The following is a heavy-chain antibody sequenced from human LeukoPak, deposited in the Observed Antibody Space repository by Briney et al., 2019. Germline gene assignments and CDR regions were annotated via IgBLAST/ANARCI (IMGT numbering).Heavy chain of an antibody. V-gene: IGHV4-59*01. D-gene: IGHD5-12*01. CDR3: ARGRGYSGYDYWFDP. CDR1: GGSISSYY. Sequence: SETLSLTCTVSGGSISSYYWSWLRQPPGKGLEWIGYIYYSGSTNYNPSLKSRVTISVDTSKNQFSLKLSSVTAADTAVYYCARGRGYSGYDYWFDPWGQGTLVTVSS. J-gene: IGHJ5*02. CDR2: IYYSGST.